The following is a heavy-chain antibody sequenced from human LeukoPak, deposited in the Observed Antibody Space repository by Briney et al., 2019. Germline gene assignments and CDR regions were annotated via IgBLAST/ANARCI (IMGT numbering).Heavy chain of an antibody. V-gene: IGHV4-38-2*01. Sequence: PSETLSLTCAVFGYSISSGYYWGWIRQPPGKGLEWIGSIYHSGSTNYNPSLKSRVTISVDTSKNQFSLKLSSVTAADTAVYYCARGQRGFWSGPNWFDPWGQGTLVTVSS. CDR3: ARGQRGFWSGPNWFDP. CDR1: GYSISSGYY. J-gene: IGHJ5*02. CDR2: IYHSGST. D-gene: IGHD3-3*01.